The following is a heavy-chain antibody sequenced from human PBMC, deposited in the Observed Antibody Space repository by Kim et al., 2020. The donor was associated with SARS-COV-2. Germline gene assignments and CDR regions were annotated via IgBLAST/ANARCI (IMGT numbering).Heavy chain of an antibody. CDR3: FSGYDFNY. D-gene: IGHD5-12*01. V-gene: IGHV3-21*01. J-gene: IGHJ4*02. CDR2: YL. Sequence: YLSYADSVKGRFTISRDNAKNSVYLQMNSLRVEDTAVYYCFSGYDFNYWGQGTLVTVSS.